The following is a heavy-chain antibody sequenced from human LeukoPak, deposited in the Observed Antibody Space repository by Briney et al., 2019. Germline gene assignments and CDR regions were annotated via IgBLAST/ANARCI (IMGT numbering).Heavy chain of an antibody. Sequence: GASVKVSCKASGGTFSSYAISWVRQAPGQGLEWMGGIIPIFGTANYAQKFQGRVTITADESTSTAYMELSGLRSEDTAVYYCAREHSGSYYVDYWGQGTLVTVSS. CDR3: AREHSGSYYVDY. CDR2: IIPIFGTA. J-gene: IGHJ4*02. CDR1: GGTFSSYA. D-gene: IGHD1-26*01. V-gene: IGHV1-69*13.